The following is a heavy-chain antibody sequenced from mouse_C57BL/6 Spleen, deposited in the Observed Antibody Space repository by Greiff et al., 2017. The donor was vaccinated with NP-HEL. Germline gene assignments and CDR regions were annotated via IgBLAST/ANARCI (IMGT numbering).Heavy chain of an antibody. CDR2: ISSGSSTI. V-gene: IGHV5-17*01. J-gene: IGHJ2*01. Sequence: EVKLVEPGGGLVKPGGSLKLSCAASGFTFSDYGMHWVRQAPEKGLEWVAYISSGSSTIYYADTVKGRFTISRDNAKNTLFLQMTSLRSEDTAMYYCATVVAGTYYFDYWGQGTTLTVSS. CDR3: ATVVAGTYYFDY. CDR1: GFTFSDYG. D-gene: IGHD1-1*01.